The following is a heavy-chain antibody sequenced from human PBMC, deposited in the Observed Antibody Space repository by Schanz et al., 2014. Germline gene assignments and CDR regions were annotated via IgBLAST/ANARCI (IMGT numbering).Heavy chain of an antibody. V-gene: IGHV3-30*18. Sequence: VQLLESGGGLVQPGGSLRLSCLASGFAFSSYGMNWLRQAPGKGLEWVALVSSDGNNDYYTDSVKGRFTISRDNSKNTVHLQMNSLRAEDTAVYYCAKSLESCPGGRCSRGYFDYWGQGTLVTVSS. J-gene: IGHJ4*02. D-gene: IGHD2-8*02. CDR1: GFAFSSYG. CDR2: VSSDGNND. CDR3: AKSLESCPGGRCSRGYFDY.